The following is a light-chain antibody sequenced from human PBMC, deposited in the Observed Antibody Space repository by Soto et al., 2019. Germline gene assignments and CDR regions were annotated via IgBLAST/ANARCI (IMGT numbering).Light chain of an antibody. CDR3: CSYAGGSYV. CDR1: SSDVDGYNY. V-gene: IGLV2-11*01. CDR2: DVS. J-gene: IGLJ1*01. Sequence: QSALTQPRSVSGSPGQSVAISCTGTSSDVDGYNYVSWYQQHPGKAPKLMIYDVSKRPSGVPDRFSGSKSGNTASLTISGLQAEDEADYYCCSYAGGSYVFGTGTKLTVL.